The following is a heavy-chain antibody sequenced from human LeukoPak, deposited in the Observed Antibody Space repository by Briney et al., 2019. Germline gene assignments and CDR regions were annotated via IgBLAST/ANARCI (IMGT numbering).Heavy chain of an antibody. J-gene: IGHJ4*02. CDR3: AKERESCFEFDS. Sequence: GGSLRLSCAASGFTFANYGMSWVRQAPGKGLEWVSAISGGGDNTYNADSMKGRFTISRDNSKNTLYLQMNSLRAEDTAIYFCAKERESCFEFDSWGQGTLVTVSS. V-gene: IGHV3-23*01. CDR1: GFTFANYG. D-gene: IGHD2-15*01. CDR2: ISGGGDNT.